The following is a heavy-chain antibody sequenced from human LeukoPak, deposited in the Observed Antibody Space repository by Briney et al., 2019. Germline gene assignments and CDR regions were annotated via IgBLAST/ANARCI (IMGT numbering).Heavy chain of an antibody. D-gene: IGHD2-2*02. Sequence: GGSLRLSCAASGFTFSSYSMNWVRQAPGKGLEWVSSISSSSSYIYYADSVKGRFTISRDNSKNTLYLQMNSLRAEDTAVYYCAKEYCSSTSCYISWFDPWGQGTLVTVSS. J-gene: IGHJ5*02. CDR3: AKEYCSSTSCYISWFDP. V-gene: IGHV3-21*01. CDR2: ISSSSSYI. CDR1: GFTFSSYS.